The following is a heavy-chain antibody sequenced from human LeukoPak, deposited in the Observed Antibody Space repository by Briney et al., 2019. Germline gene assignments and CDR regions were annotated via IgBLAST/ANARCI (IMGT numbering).Heavy chain of an antibody. V-gene: IGHV4-39*01. J-gene: IGHJ4*02. Sequence: SETLSLTCTVSGGSISGSSYYWGWIRQPPGKGLEWIGSIYYSGSTYYNPSLKSRVTISVDTSKNQFSLKLSSVTAADTAVYYCARHARSGIAVAGSSFDYWGQGTLVTVSS. CDR2: IYYSGST. D-gene: IGHD6-19*01. CDR1: GGSISGSSYY. CDR3: ARHARSGIAVAGSSFDY.